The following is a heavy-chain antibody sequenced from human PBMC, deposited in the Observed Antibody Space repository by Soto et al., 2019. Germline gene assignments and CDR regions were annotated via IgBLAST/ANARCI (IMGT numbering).Heavy chain of an antibody. V-gene: IGHV3-21*01. CDR1: GFTFSSYS. CDR2: ISSSSSYI. D-gene: IGHD3-3*01. J-gene: IGHJ3*02. CDR3: ASWHDFWSGYSHAFDI. Sequence: GGSLRLSCAASGFTFSSYSMNWVRQAPGKGLEWVSSISSSSSYIYYADSVKGRFTISRDNAKNSLYLQMNSLRAEDTAVYYCASWHDFWSGYSHAFDIWGQGTMVTVSS.